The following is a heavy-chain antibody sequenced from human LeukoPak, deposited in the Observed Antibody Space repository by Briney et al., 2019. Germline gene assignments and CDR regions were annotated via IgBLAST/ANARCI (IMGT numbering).Heavy chain of an antibody. CDR2: IIPIFGTA. CDR3: ATHRDSSGYHGY. J-gene: IGHJ4*02. Sequence: ASVKVSCKASGGTFSSYAISWVRQAPGQGLEWMGGIIPIFGTANYAQKFQGRVTITTDESTSTAYMELSSLRSEGTAVYYCATHRDSSGYHGYWGQGTLVTVSS. CDR1: GGTFSSYA. D-gene: IGHD3-22*01. V-gene: IGHV1-69*05.